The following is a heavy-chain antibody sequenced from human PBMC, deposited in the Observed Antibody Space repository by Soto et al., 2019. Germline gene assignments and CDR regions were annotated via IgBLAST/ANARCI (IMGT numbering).Heavy chain of an antibody. V-gene: IGHV1-46*01. CDR1: GYTFTSYD. Sequence: AASVKVSCKASGYTFTSYDMHWVRQAPGQGLEWMGLINPSGGSTTYAQKFQGRVTMTRDTSTTTAYMYLSTLRSEDTAVFYCAISRDSSGAFDVWGQGTMVTVSS. J-gene: IGHJ3*01. CDR2: INPSGGST. D-gene: IGHD6-19*01. CDR3: AISRDSSGAFDV.